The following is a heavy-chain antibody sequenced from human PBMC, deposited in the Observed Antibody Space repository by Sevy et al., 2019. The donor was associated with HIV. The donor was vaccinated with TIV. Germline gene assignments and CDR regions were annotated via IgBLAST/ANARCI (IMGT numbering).Heavy chain of an antibody. CDR1: GGSVSSGSYY. CDR2: IYYSGST. J-gene: IGHJ5*02. CDR3: ARVDIVATTDYNGFDP. V-gene: IGHV4-61*01. D-gene: IGHD5-12*01. Sequence: SETLSLTCTVSGGSVSSGSYYWSWIRQPPGKGLEWIGYIYYSGSTNYNPSLKSRVTISVDTSKNQFSLKLSSVTAADTAVYYCARVDIVATTDYNGFDPWGQGTLVTVSS.